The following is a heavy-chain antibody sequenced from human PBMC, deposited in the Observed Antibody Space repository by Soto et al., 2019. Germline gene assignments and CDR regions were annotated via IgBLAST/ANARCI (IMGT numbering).Heavy chain of an antibody. V-gene: IGHV4-59*01. CDR2: IYYSGST. D-gene: IGHD5-12*01. CDR1: GVNISSYY. J-gene: IGHJ6*03. CDR3: ARNSGYDSYYYYYMGV. Sequence: PSLTLRLTCTVAGVNISSYYCSRIRQPPRKGLEWIGYIYYSGSTNYNPSLKSRVTISVDTSKNQFSLKLSSVTAADTAVYYCARNSGYDSYYYYYMGVCGKGTTVTGSS.